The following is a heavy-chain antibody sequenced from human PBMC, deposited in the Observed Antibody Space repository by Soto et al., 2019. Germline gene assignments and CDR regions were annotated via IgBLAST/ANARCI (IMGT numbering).Heavy chain of an antibody. Sequence: QLQLQESGPGLVKPSETLSLTCSVSDYSINSDKYYWGWIRQPPGKGLEWIGSIYYRGNAYYNPSLQPRVTISLDKSKSQFSLKLNSVTAADSAVYFCARLEGLATISYYFDFWGPGALVIVSS. CDR1: DYSINSDKYY. J-gene: IGHJ4*02. D-gene: IGHD3-9*01. V-gene: IGHV4-39*01. CDR3: ARLEGLATISYYFDF. CDR2: IYYRGNA.